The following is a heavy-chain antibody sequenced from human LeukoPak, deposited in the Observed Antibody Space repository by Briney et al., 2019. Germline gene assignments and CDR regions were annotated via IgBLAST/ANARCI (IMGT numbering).Heavy chain of an antibody. CDR3: ARTITVAGKYYFDY. CDR1: GGSFSVYY. J-gene: IGHJ4*02. D-gene: IGHD6-19*01. CDR2: IYTSGST. V-gene: IGHV4-59*10. Sequence: PSETLSLTCAVYGGSFSVYYCSWIRQPAGKGLEWIGRIYTSGSTNYNPSLKSRVTISVDTSKNQFSLTLSSVTAADTAVYYCARTITVAGKYYFDYWGQGTLVTVS.